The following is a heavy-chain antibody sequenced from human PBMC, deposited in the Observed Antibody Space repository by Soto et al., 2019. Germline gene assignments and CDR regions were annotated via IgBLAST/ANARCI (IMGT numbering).Heavy chain of an antibody. CDR2: IIPIFGTA. CDR1: GGTFSSYA. Sequence: QVQLVQSGAEVKKPGSSVKVSCKASGGTFSSYAISWVRQAPGQGLEWMGGIIPIFGTANYAQKFQGRVTITADESTSTAYMELSSLRSEDTAVYYCARSAKTYYDFWSRYPPDYWGQGTLVTVSS. V-gene: IGHV1-69*01. CDR3: ARSAKTYYDFWSRYPPDY. J-gene: IGHJ4*02. D-gene: IGHD3-3*01.